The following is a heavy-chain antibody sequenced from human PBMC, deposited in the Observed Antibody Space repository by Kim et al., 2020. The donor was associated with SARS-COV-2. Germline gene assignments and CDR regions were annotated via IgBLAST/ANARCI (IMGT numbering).Heavy chain of an antibody. D-gene: IGHD3-3*01. CDR3: ARDRVNYDVWSGYYARFDY. J-gene: IGHJ4*02. V-gene: IGHV4-39*07. Sequence: SRVTISVDTSKNQFSLKLSSVTAADTAVYYCARDRVNYDVWSGYYARFDYWGQGTLVTVSS.